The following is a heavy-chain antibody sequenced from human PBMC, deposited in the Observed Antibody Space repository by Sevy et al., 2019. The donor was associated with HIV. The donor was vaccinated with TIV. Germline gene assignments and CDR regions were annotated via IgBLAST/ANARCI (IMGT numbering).Heavy chain of an antibody. J-gene: IGHJ4*02. CDR2: IXQDAGQK. Sequence: GGSLRLSCAASGXTFSKYWMGXVRXAPGKGLEWVANIXQDAGQKYYVDSVKGRFTISRDNAKNSLYLQMNSLRAEDTAVYFCARDDGNYXFHXWGQGTLVTVSS. CDR3: ARDDGNYXFHX. CDR1: GXTFSKYW. D-gene: IGHD1-7*01. V-gene: IGHV3-7*01.